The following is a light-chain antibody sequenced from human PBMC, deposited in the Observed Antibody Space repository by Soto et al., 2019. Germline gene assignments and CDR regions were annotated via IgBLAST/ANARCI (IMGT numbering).Light chain of an antibody. Sequence: IVMTQSPATLSVSPGERATLSCRASQSISINVAWYQKKPGQAPRLLIYYASTRATGIPARFSGSGSGTEFTLTISSLQSEDFAVYYCQQYNNWPWTFGQGTKVEIK. CDR1: QSISIN. CDR2: YAS. CDR3: QQYNNWPWT. J-gene: IGKJ1*01. V-gene: IGKV3-15*01.